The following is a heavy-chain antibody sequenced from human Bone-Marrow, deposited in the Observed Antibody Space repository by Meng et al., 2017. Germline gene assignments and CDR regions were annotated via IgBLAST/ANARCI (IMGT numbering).Heavy chain of an antibody. CDR1: GGALSGYV. CDR2: INHRGST. J-gene: IGHJ4*02. V-gene: IGHV4-34*01. Sequence: WGGALSGYVWSWSRQPPGKGLEWIGEINHRGSTNYNPSLKSRVTISVDTSKNQFSLKLSSVTAADTAVYYCAGISYYYGSGSYYKSYYFDYWGQGTLVTVSS. D-gene: IGHD3-10*01. CDR3: AGISYYYGSGSYYKSYYFDY.